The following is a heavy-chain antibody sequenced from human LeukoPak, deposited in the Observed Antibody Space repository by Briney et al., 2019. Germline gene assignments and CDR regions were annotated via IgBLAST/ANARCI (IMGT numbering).Heavy chain of an antibody. V-gene: IGHV3-74*01. D-gene: IGHD3-10*01. J-gene: IGHJ4*02. Sequence: GGSLRLSCAASGFTFSDYWMHWVRQAPGKGLVWVSRIKNDGGTTNYADSVKGRFTISRDNAKNTLYLQLDSLRAEDTAIYYCARGIARGSGSTQGYWGQGTLVTVS. CDR1: GFTFSDYW. CDR2: IKNDGGTT. CDR3: ARGIARGSGSTQGY.